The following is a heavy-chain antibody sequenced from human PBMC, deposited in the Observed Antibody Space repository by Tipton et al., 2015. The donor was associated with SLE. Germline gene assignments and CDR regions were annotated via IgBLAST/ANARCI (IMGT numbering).Heavy chain of an antibody. CDR3: ARYEVDSSSWYSYYYMDV. V-gene: IGHV4-39*07. CDR2: INHGGST. CDR1: GVSISSGSYY. Sequence: TLSLTCTVSGVSISSGSYYWSWIRQPPGKGLEWIGEINHGGSTNYNPSLKSRVTISVDTSKNQFSLKLSSVTAADTAVYYCARYEVDSSSWYSYYYMDVWGKGTTVTVSS. J-gene: IGHJ6*03. D-gene: IGHD6-13*01.